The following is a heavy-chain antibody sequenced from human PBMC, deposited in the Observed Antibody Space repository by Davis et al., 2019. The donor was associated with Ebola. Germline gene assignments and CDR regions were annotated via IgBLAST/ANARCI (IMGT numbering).Heavy chain of an antibody. J-gene: IGHJ3*01. CDR2: IWYDGSRE. V-gene: IGHV3-33*01. Sequence: GESLKISCAASGFSFNTYGMHWVRQAPGKGLEWLAVIWYDGSREYIAESMKGRFTISRANSRNTLFLQVSSLRVEDTAVNYCARDPAIGQPLSTFDVWGQGTTVTVSS. D-gene: IGHD1-14*01. CDR3: ARDPAIGQPLSTFDV. CDR1: GFSFNTYG.